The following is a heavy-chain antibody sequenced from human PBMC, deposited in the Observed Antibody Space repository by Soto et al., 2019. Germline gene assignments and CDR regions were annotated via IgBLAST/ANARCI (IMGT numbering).Heavy chain of an antibody. V-gene: IGHV1-8*01. Sequence: QVQLVQSGAEVKKPGASLRVSCKASGYTFTTYDINWVRQTPGQGLEWMGWVSPHSGSTGFAQKFQGRLTMTTNTTITTAYMDLISLRSDDSAVYFCARGGYSSSWEFAFWGQGTLVTVS. J-gene: IGHJ4*02. CDR2: VSPHSGST. D-gene: IGHD6-6*01. CDR3: ARGGYSSSWEFAF. CDR1: GYTFTTYD.